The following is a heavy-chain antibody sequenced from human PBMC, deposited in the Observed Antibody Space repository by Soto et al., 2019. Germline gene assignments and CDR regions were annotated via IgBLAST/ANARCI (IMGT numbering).Heavy chain of an antibody. Sequence: QVQLVHSGAEVRKPGSSVKVSCKAPGGTFSTYIISWVRQAPGQGLEWMGRIISIPDITNYAQKFQGRVTVTADRSTSTAYMELTSLKSEDTAVYYCARDRITTRGDAFDLWGQGTMVTVSS. CDR1: GGTFSTYI. V-gene: IGHV1-69*04. CDR2: IISIPDIT. D-gene: IGHD3-3*01. CDR3: ARDRITTRGDAFDL. J-gene: IGHJ3*01.